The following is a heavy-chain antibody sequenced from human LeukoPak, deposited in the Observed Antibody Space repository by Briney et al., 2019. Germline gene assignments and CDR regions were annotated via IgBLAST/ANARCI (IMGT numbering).Heavy chain of an antibody. V-gene: IGHV4-39*01. CDR3: ARGRGNYND. Sequence: SETLSLTCTVSGGSISSSTYYWGWIRQSPGKGLEWIGSIYYSGTTNYNPSLKSRVTIPVDTSKNQFSLKVRSVTAADTAVYYCARGRGNYNDWGQGTLVTVDS. J-gene: IGHJ4*02. CDR2: IYYSGTT. D-gene: IGHD1-7*01. CDR1: GGSISSSTYY.